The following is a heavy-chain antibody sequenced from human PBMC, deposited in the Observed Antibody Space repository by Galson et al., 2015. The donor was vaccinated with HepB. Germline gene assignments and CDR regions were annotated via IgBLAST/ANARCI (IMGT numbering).Heavy chain of an antibody. D-gene: IGHD1-1*01. J-gene: IGHJ4*02. CDR1: GYTLTELS. Sequence: SVKVSCKVSGYTLTELSMHWVRQAPGKGLEWMGGFDPEDGETIYAQKFQGRVTMTEDTSTDTAYMELSSLRSEDTAVYYCATYLAVGRRRGHFDYWGQGTLVTVSS. CDR3: ATYLAVGRRRGHFDY. V-gene: IGHV1-24*01. CDR2: FDPEDGET.